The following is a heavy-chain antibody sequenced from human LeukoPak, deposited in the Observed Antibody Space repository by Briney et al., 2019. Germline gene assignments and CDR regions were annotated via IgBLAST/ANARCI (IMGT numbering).Heavy chain of an antibody. V-gene: IGHV5-10-1*01. D-gene: IGHD2-8*02. J-gene: IGHJ4*02. Sequence: GESLKISCKGSGYSFSSYWISWVRPMPGKGLEWMGRIDPGDSFTNYRPSLEGRVTISADKSLSTVYLQWSSLKASDTAIYYCARDGGGVSSWVSHWGQGTLVTVSS. CDR3: ARDGGGVSSWVSH. CDR1: GYSFSSYW. CDR2: IDPGDSFT.